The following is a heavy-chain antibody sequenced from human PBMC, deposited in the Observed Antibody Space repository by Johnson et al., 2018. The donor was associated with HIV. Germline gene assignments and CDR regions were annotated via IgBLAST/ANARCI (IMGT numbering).Heavy chain of an antibody. CDR1: GFTFSNAW. CDR2: IKSKTDGGTT. J-gene: IGHJ3*02. V-gene: IGHV3-15*01. Sequence: VQLVESGGGLVKPGGSLRLSCAASGFTFSNAWMSWVRQAPGKGLEWVGRIKSKTDGGTTDYAAPVTGRFTISRDDSKNTLYLQMNSLKTEDTAVYYCTTAGGRDTIFGVANDAFDIWGQGTMVTVSS. CDR3: TTAGGRDTIFGVANDAFDI. D-gene: IGHD3-3*01.